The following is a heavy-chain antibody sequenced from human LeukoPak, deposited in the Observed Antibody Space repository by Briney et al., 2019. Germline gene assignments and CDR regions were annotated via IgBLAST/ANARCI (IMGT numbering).Heavy chain of an antibody. CDR1: GFTFSSYS. CDR3: ARDIPPPVFYYDSSGYSDY. J-gene: IGHJ4*02. V-gene: IGHV3-21*01. Sequence: GGSLRLSCAASGFTFSSYSMNWVRQAPGKGLEWVSSISGSSSYIYYADSVKGRFTISRDNAKNSLYLQMNSLRAEDTAVYYCARDIPPPVFYYDSSGYSDYWGQGTLVTVSS. D-gene: IGHD3-22*01. CDR2: ISGSSSYI.